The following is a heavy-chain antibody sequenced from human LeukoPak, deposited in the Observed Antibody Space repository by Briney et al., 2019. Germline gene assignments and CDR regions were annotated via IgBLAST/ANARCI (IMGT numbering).Heavy chain of an antibody. D-gene: IGHD3-3*01. CDR1: GYTFTSYD. V-gene: IGHV1-8*01. Sequence: ASVKVSCKASGYTFTSYDINWVRQATGQGLEWMGWMNPNSGNTGYAQKFQGRVTMTRNTSISTAYMELSSLRSEDTAVYYCARGRYDFWSGYYAGYYYYYYMDVWGKGTTVTVSS. J-gene: IGHJ6*03. CDR3: ARGRYDFWSGYYAGYYYYYYMDV. CDR2: MNPNSGNT.